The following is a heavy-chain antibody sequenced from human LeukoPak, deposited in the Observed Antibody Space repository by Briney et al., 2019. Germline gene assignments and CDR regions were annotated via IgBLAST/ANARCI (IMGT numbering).Heavy chain of an antibody. CDR1: GFTFDDYA. D-gene: IGHD6-6*01. CDR2: VSWHSGTI. J-gene: IGHJ4*02. CDR3: VKDRGSGSSSASYFDF. V-gene: IGHV3-9*01. Sequence: PGRSLRLSCAASGFTFDDYAMHWVRRRPGKGLEWLSGVSWHSGTIEYADSVKGRFTVSRDNAKNSLYLQMNSLRPEDTAFYYCVKDRGSGSSSASYFDFWGQGIPVTVSS.